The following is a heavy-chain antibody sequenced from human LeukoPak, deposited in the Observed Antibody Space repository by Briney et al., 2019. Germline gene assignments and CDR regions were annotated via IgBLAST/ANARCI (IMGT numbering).Heavy chain of an antibody. CDR1: GGSFSGYY. V-gene: IGHV4-34*01. CDR3: ARRRILTAFDY. J-gene: IGHJ4*02. D-gene: IGHD3-9*01. CDR2: INHSGST. Sequence: SSETLSLTCAVYGGSFSGYYWSWIRQPPGKGLEWIGEINHSGSTNYNPSLKSRVTISVDTSKNQFSLKLSSVTAADTAVYYCARRRILTAFDYWGQGTLVTVSS.